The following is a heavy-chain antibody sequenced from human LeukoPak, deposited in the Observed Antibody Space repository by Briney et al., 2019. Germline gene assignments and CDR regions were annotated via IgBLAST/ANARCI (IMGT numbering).Heavy chain of an antibody. J-gene: IGHJ4*02. V-gene: IGHV3-21*06. D-gene: IGHD3-9*01. CDR2: ISSGSSYI. Sequence: GGSLRLSRAASGLTFSTYTMNWVRQAPGKGLEWVSSISSGSSYIYYADSMKGRFTVSRDNAKNSLYLQMNSLKAEDTAVYFCASHYDIDYWGQGTLVTVSS. CDR1: GLTFSTYT. CDR3: ASHYDIDY.